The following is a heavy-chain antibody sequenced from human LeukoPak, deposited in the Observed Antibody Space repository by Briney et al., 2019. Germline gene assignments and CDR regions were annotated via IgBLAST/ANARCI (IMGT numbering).Heavy chain of an antibody. CDR1: GGSISSSSYY. CDR2: IYYSGRT. D-gene: IGHD3-10*01. J-gene: IGHJ5*02. V-gene: IGHV4-39*07. CDR3: ARGGYYGSGNDFRFDP. Sequence: SETLSLTCTVSGGSISSSSYYWGWIRQPPGKGLEWIGYIYYSGRTYYNPSLKSRVTISVDTSKNQFSLKLSSVTAADTAVYYCARGGYYGSGNDFRFDPWGQGTLVTVSS.